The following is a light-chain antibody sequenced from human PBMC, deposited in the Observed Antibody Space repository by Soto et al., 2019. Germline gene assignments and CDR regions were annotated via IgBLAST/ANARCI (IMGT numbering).Light chain of an antibody. J-gene: IGKJ5*01. Sequence: ETVMTQSPVTLSVSPVEGSTLSCRASQTINNNLAWYQQKPGQTPRLLVYGASSRATGIPDRFSGSGSGTDLTLTISRLEPEDFAVYYCQQHGGSPITFGQGTRREIK. CDR1: QTINNN. CDR2: GAS. CDR3: QQHGGSPIT. V-gene: IGKV3-20*01.